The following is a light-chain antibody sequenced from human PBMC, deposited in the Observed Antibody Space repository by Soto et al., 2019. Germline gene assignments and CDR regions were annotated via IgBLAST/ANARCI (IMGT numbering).Light chain of an antibody. CDR2: DAS. CDR3: QHYDNLPLT. J-gene: IGKJ4*01. Sequence: IQVTQTPSSLSASVGDRVTIACQASHNIYNYLNWYHQKPGKAPKLLIFDASNLERGVLSRFSGSGSRTHFSLTINNLQPEDVGTYFCQHYDNLPLTFGGGTMVDIK. V-gene: IGKV1-33*01. CDR1: HNIYNY.